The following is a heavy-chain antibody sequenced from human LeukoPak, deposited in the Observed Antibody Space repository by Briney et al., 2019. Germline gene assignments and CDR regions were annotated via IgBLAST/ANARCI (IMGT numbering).Heavy chain of an antibody. CDR2: INHSGST. CDR1: GGSFSGYY. Sequence: SETLSLTCAVYGGSFSGYYWSWIRQPPGKGLEWIGEINHSGSTNYNPSLKSRVTISIDTSKNQFSLNLNSVTAADTAVYYCAGHTTSGYCSGGACPFDYWGQGNLVTVSS. D-gene: IGHD2-15*01. V-gene: IGHV4-34*01. J-gene: IGHJ4*02. CDR3: AGHTTSGYCSGGACPFDY.